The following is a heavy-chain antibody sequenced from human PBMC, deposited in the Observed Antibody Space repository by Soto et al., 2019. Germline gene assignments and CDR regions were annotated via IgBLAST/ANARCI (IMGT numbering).Heavy chain of an antibody. V-gene: IGHV5-51*01. CDR2: IYPGDSDT. J-gene: IGHJ3*02. Sequence: LGESLKISCKGSGYSFTSYWIGWVRQMPGKGLEWMGIIYPGDSDTRYSPSFQGQFTISADKSISTAYLQWSSLKASDTAMYYCASRPISMKDAFDIWGQGTMVTVSS. D-gene: IGHD3-22*01. CDR1: GYSFTSYW. CDR3: ASRPISMKDAFDI.